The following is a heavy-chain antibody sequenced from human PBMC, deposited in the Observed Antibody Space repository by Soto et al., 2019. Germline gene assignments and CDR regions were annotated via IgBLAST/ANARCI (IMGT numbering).Heavy chain of an antibody. CDR3: ASLTMVRVYYYYGMDV. Sequence: GGSLRLSCAASGFTFSSYAMSWVRQAPGKGLEWVSAISGSGGSTYYADSVKGRFTISRDNSKNTLYLQMNSLRAEDTAVYYCASLTMVRVYYYYGMDVWGQGTTVTVSS. D-gene: IGHD3-10*01. J-gene: IGHJ6*02. CDR2: ISGSGGST. V-gene: IGHV3-23*01. CDR1: GFTFSSYA.